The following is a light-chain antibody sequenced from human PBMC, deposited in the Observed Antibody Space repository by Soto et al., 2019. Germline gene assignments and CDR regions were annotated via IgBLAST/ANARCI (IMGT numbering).Light chain of an antibody. CDR2: GAS. CDR1: RSLSSSY. Sequence: EIVLTQSPGTLSLSPGEGATLSCRASRSLSSSYFAWYQQKPGQAPRLLIYGASSTAPGIPDRFSGSGSGTDFTLTIRRLEPEDFAVYYCQQYGNSPYTFGQGTKLEIK. CDR3: QQYGNSPYT. J-gene: IGKJ2*01. V-gene: IGKV3-20*01.